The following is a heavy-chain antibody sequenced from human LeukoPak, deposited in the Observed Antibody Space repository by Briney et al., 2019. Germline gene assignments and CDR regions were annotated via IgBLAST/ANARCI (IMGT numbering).Heavy chain of an antibody. V-gene: IGHV3-7*01. Sequence: HPGGSLRLSCAASGFTFGNAWMSWVRQAPGKGLEWVANIKQDGSEKYYVDSVKGRFTISRDNAKNSLYLQMNSLRAEDTAVYYCARGAFRGYSYGYSADHLDYWGQGTLVTVSS. CDR1: GFTFGNAW. D-gene: IGHD5-18*01. CDR3: ARGAFRGYSYGYSADHLDY. J-gene: IGHJ4*02. CDR2: IKQDGSEK.